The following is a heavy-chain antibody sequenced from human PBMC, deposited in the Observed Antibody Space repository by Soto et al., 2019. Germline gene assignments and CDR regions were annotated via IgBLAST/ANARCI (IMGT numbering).Heavy chain of an antibody. Sequence: LRLSCAASGFTFKNFAMTWVRQAPGKGLEWVSAISGSAGSTYYADSVRGRFTISRDNSKNTLFLQMNSLRAEDTAVYYCAKAELSYYWGQGALVTVSS. CDR3: AKAELSYY. CDR2: ISGSAGST. D-gene: IGHD1-7*01. CDR1: GFTFKNFA. V-gene: IGHV3-23*01. J-gene: IGHJ4*02.